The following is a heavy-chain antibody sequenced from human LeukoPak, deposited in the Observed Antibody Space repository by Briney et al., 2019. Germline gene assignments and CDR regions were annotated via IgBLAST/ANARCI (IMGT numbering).Heavy chain of an antibody. CDR1: GGTFSSYA. CDR2: IIPILGIA. J-gene: IGHJ4*02. D-gene: IGHD3-16*01. CDR3: ARWGKKLIPRGFDY. Sequence: SVKVSSKASGGTFSSYAISWVRQAPGQGLEWMGRIIPILGIANYAQKFQGRVTITADKSTSTAYMELSSLRSEDTAVYYCARWGKKLIPRGFDYWGQGTLVTVSS. V-gene: IGHV1-69*04.